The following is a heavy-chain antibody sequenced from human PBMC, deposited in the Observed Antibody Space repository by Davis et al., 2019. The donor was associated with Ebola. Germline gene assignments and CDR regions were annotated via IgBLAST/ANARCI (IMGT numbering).Heavy chain of an antibody. J-gene: IGHJ6*04. CDR3: ARAMDSSGWSNYYYGMDV. D-gene: IGHD6-19*01. CDR2: IQNSGDT. Sequence: SETLSLTCTVSGGSINNYYWSWIRQPPGKGLEWIGYIQNSGDTNYTPSLKSRVTISVDMSKNQFSLKLTSVTAADTAVYYCARAMDSSGWSNYYYGMDVWGKGTTVTVSS. V-gene: IGHV4-59*01. CDR1: GGSINNYY.